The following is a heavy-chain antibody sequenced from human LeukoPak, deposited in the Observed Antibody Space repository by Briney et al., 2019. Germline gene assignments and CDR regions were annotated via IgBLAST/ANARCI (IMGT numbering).Heavy chain of an antibody. CDR1: GVSISSYY. CDR2: IYYSGST. D-gene: IGHD6-13*01. Sequence: MPSETLSLTCTVSGVSISSYYWSWIRQPPGKGLEWIGYIYYSGSTNYNPSLKSRVTISVDTSKNQFSLKLSSVTAADTAVYYCARGYNYYYYMDVWGKGTTVTVSS. J-gene: IGHJ6*03. CDR3: ARGYNYYYYMDV. V-gene: IGHV4-59*08.